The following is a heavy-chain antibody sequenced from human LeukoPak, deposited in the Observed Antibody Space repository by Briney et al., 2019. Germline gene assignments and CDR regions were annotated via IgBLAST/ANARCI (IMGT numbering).Heavy chain of an antibody. V-gene: IGHV3-23*01. CDR2: ISGSGGST. CDR3: AKFHYDFWSGYYISPDAFDI. Sequence: GSLRLSCAASGFTFSSYAMSWVRQAPGKGLEWVSAISGSGGSTYYADSVKGRFTISRDNSKNTLYPQMDSLRAEDTAVYYCAKFHYDFWSGYYISPDAFDIWGQGTMVTVSS. CDR1: GFTFSSYA. J-gene: IGHJ3*02. D-gene: IGHD3-3*01.